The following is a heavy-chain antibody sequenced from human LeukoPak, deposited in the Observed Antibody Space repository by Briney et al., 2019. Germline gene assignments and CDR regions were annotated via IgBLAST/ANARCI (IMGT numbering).Heavy chain of an antibody. CDR3: ASAATIFGVAVGAFDI. J-gene: IGHJ3*02. V-gene: IGHV3-21*01. Sequence: GGSLRLSCAASGFTFSSYSMNWVHQAPGKGLEWVSSISSSSSYIYYADSVKGRFTISRDNAKNSLYLQMNSLRAEDTAVYYCASAATIFGVAVGAFDIWGQGTMVTVSS. CDR2: ISSSSSYI. D-gene: IGHD3-3*01. CDR1: GFTFSSYS.